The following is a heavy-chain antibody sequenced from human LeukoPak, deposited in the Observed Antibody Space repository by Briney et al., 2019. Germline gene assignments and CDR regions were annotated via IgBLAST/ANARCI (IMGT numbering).Heavy chain of an antibody. CDR2: INPSGGST. CDR3: ATAQLYSSSWYSRWFDP. Sequence: ASVKVSCKASGYTFTSYYMHWVRQAPGQGLEWMGIINPSGGSTSYAQKFQGRVTMTEDTSTDTAYMELSSLRSEDTAGYYCATAQLYSSSWYSRWFDPWGQGTLVTVSS. D-gene: IGHD6-13*01. V-gene: IGHV1-46*01. J-gene: IGHJ5*02. CDR1: GYTFTSYY.